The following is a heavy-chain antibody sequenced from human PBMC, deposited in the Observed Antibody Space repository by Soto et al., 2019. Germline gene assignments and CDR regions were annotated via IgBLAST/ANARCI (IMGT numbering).Heavy chain of an antibody. CDR3: ARVLGYRSGGSCGLVDI. CDR1: GGSISSYY. D-gene: IGHD2-15*01. Sequence: SETLSLTCTVSGGSISSYYWSWIRQPPGKGLEWIGYIYYSGSTNYNPSLKSRVTISVDTSKNQFSLKLSSVTAADTAVYYCARVLGYRSGGSCGLVDIWAQGTMVTVS. CDR2: IYYSGST. V-gene: IGHV4-59*01. J-gene: IGHJ3*02.